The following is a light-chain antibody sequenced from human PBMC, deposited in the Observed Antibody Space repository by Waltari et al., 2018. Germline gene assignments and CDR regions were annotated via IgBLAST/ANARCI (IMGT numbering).Light chain of an antibody. CDR2: DAS. CDR1: QSISGW. J-gene: IGKJ1*01. Sequence: DIQMTQTPSTLSASVGDRVTITCRASQSISGWLAWYQQKPGKAPKLLIFDASKLESGVPSRFSGSGFGTEFALTISGLQPEDSAVYYCQQYNKWPPGTFGQGTKVEIK. CDR3: QQYNKWPPGT. V-gene: IGKV1-5*01.